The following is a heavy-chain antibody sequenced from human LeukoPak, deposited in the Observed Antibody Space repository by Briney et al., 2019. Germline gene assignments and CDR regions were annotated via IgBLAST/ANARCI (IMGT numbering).Heavy chain of an antibody. J-gene: IGHJ4*02. CDR3: ARDISGSRYYFDY. D-gene: IGHD1-26*01. CDR1: GFTFSIYA. V-gene: IGHV3-23*01. Sequence: GGSLRLSCAASGFTFSIYAMSWVRQAPGKGLEWVSTISGSGRSTYYADSVKGRFTISRDNSKNTLYLQMNSLRVEDTAVYYCARDISGSRYYFDYWGQGTLVTVSS. CDR2: ISGSGRST.